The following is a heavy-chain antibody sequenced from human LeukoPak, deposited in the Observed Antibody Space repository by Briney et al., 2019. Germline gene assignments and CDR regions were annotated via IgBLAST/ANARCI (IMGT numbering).Heavy chain of an antibody. CDR3: ARGYYGSGRD. D-gene: IGHD3-10*01. V-gene: IGHV4-61*02. J-gene: IGHJ4*02. CDR2: IYTSGST. Sequence: SQTLSLTCTVSGGSISSGSYYWSWIRQPAGKGLEWIGRIYTSGSTNYNPSLKSRVTISVDTSKNQFSLKLSSVTAADTAVYYCARGYYGSGRDWGQGTLVTVSS. CDR1: GGSISSGSYY.